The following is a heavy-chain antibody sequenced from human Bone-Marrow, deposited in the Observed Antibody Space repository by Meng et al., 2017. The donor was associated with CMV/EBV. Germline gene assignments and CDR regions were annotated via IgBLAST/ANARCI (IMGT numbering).Heavy chain of an antibody. J-gene: IGHJ4*02. CDR1: GFSLNNDA. CDR2: VSAGGGTT. Sequence: SGFSLNNDAMNWVRQAPGKGLEWVSIVSAGGGTTCYADSVRGRFTISRENSKNTLFMQMNSLRAEDTAIYYCAKGLHYHGAGSYTDYWGQGTLVTVSS. V-gene: IGHV3-23*01. CDR3: AKGLHYHGAGSYTDY. D-gene: IGHD3-10*01.